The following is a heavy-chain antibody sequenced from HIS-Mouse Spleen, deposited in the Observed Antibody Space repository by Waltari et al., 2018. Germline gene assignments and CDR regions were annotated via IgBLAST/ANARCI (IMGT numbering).Heavy chain of an antibody. D-gene: IGHD3-3*01. CDR1: GYTFTGSY. CDR3: ARALAIFGVVIAFDI. Sequence: QVQLVQSGAEVKKPGASVKVCCKAAGYTFTGSYMPWVPSAPGQGLEWMGWINPNSGGTNYAQKFQGRVTMTRDTSISTAYMELSRLRSDDTAVYYCARALAIFGVVIAFDIWGQGTMVTVSS. V-gene: IGHV1-2*02. J-gene: IGHJ3*02. CDR2: INPNSGGT.